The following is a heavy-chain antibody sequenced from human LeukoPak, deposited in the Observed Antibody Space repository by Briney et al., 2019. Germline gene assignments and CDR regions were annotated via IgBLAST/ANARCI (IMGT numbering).Heavy chain of an antibody. CDR1: GGTFSSYA. V-gene: IGHV1-69*05. Sequence: GASVKVSCKVSGGTFSSYAISWVRQAPGQGLEWMGRIIPIFGTANYAQKFQGRVTITTDESTSTAYMELSSLRSEDTAVYYCARRRFSAHYFDYWGQGTLVTVST. CDR3: ARRRFSAHYFDY. CDR2: IIPIFGTA. J-gene: IGHJ4*02.